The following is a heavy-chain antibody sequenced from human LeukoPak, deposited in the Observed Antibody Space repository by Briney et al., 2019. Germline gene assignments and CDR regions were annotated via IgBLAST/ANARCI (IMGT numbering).Heavy chain of an antibody. Sequence: GASVKVSCKASGYSFNSHAMNWVRQAPGQGLEWLGMITPNIGSTTYAQQFQGRITMTSDKSTSTVYMDLSSLRFEDTAVYFCARTEYHYYYMDVWGKGTTVTVSS. CDR3: ARTEYHYYYMDV. V-gene: IGHV1-46*02. CDR1: GYSFNSHA. CDR2: ITPNIGST. J-gene: IGHJ6*03.